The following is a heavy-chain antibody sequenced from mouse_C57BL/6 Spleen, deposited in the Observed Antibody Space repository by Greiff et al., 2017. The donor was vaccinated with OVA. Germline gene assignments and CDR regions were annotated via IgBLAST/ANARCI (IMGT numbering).Heavy chain of an antibody. CDR2: IDPSDSYT. CDR3: ARYSNCLDY. D-gene: IGHD2-5*01. Sequence: QVQLQQSGAELVMPGASVKLSCKASGYTFTSYWMHWVKQRPGQGLEWIGEIDPSDSYTNYNQKFKGKSTLTVDKSSSTAYMQLSSLTSEDSAVYYCARYSNCLDYWGQGTTLTVSS. CDR1: GYTFTSYW. J-gene: IGHJ2*01. V-gene: IGHV1-69*01.